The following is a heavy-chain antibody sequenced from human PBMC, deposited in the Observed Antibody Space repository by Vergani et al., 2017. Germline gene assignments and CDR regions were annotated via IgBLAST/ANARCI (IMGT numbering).Heavy chain of an antibody. Sequence: QVHLVESGGGVVQPGRSLRLSCAASGFTFSSYGMHWVRQAPGKGLEWVAGLLYDGINIYYSDSVKGRFTISRDTSRNTLYLQMNSLRAEDTAVYYCARGPPSEYWGQGTLVTVSS. V-gene: IGHV3-30*03. CDR3: ARGPPSEY. CDR1: GFTFSSYG. CDR2: LLYDGINI. J-gene: IGHJ4*02.